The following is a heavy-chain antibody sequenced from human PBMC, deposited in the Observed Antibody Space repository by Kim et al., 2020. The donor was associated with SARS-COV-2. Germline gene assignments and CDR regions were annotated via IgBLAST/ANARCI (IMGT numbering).Heavy chain of an antibody. J-gene: IGHJ4*02. CDR3: ARVMTGKPDGYGDY. V-gene: IGHV1-2*02. Sequence: AQKFQGRVTMTRDTSISTAYMELSRLRSDDTAVYYCARVMTGKPDGYGDYWGQGTLVTVSS. D-gene: IGHD3-9*01.